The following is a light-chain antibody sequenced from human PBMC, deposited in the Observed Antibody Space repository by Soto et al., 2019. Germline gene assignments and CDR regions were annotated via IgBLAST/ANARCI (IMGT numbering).Light chain of an antibody. V-gene: IGKV1-5*03. J-gene: IGKJ2*01. CDR2: QAS. CDR1: QSVSGW. CDR3: QHYNDYSYT. Sequence: DIQMTQSPSTLSASVGVRVAISCRASQSVSGWLAWYQQKPGKVPKLLIYQASTLEDGVPSRFSGSGSGTEFTLTVSSLQPDDSATYYCQHYNDYSYTFDPGTNLEIK.